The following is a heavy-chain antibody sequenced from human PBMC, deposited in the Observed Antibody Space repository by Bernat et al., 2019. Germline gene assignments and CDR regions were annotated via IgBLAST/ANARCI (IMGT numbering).Heavy chain of an antibody. D-gene: IGHD3-10*01. Sequence: EVHLLESGGGLVQPGGSLRLSCAASRFTFSSYAMNWVRQAPGKGLEWVAGIGSTISSGGSHYDADSVKGRFTISRDNSKNTLYLQMNSLRAEDTAVYYCARDGARGSGNSYYGMDVWGQGTTVTVSS. CDR2: TISSGGSH. V-gene: IGHV3-23*01. CDR3: ARDGARGSGNSYYGMDV. J-gene: IGHJ6*02. CDR1: RFTFSSYA.